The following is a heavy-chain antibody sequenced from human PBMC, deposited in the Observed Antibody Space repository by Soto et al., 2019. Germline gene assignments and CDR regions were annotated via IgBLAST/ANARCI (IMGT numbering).Heavy chain of an antibody. J-gene: IGHJ4*02. Sequence: GGSLRLSCSASGFIFSEYGMHWVRQAPGKGPEHISGISSSGGFTYYADSVKGRFTISRDNSKNTLYLQMSSLRAEDTSVYYCLKEYSASSHFDYWGQAKLVTVST. CDR3: LKEYSASSHFDY. CDR1: GFIFSEYG. CDR2: ISSSGGFT. V-gene: IGHV3-64D*08. D-gene: IGHD5-12*01.